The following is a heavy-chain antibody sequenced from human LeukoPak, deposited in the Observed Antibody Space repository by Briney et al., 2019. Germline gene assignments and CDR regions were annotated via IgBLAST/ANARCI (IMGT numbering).Heavy chain of an antibody. CDR1: GGSISSSSYY. Sequence: SETLSLTCTVSGGSISSSSYYWGWIRQPPGKGLEWIGSIYYSGSTYYNPSLKSRVTISVDTSKNQFSLKLSSVTAADTAVYYCARDADSRGAFDIWGQGTMVTVSS. D-gene: IGHD2-15*01. J-gene: IGHJ3*02. CDR2: IYYSGST. CDR3: ARDADSRGAFDI. V-gene: IGHV4-39*02.